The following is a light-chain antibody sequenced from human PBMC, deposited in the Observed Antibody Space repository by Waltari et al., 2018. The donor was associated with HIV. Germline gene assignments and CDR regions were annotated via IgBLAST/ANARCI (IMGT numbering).Light chain of an antibody. Sequence: EIVLTQSPGTLSLSPGESANLPCRASQSITSYSFGWYPHRPGRPPRLLIYGASNRATGIPDRFSASGSGTDFSLTIRSLEPEDFAVYYCQQYGGSPPRLTFGPGTKVDIK. CDR1: QSITSYS. CDR2: GAS. CDR3: QQYGGSPPRLT. V-gene: IGKV3-20*01. J-gene: IGKJ3*01.